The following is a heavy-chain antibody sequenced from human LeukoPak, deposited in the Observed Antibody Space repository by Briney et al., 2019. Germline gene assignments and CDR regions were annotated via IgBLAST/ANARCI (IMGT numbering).Heavy chain of an antibody. CDR2: ISGTGGST. D-gene: IGHD1-26*01. J-gene: IGHJ5*02. Sequence: GGSLRLSCAASGFTFSTHAMTWVRQAPGKGLEWVSLISGTGGSTYYADSVKGRFTISRDNSKNTLYLQMNSLRAEDTAVYYCAKDYEPLVGVHRWGDWFDPWGQGTLVTVSS. CDR3: AKDYEPLVGVHRWGDWFDP. CDR1: GFTFSTHA. V-gene: IGHV3-23*01.